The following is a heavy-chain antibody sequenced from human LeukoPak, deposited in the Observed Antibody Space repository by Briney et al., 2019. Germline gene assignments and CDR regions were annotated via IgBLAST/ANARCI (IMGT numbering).Heavy chain of an antibody. CDR1: GFTFSSYG. J-gene: IGHJ4*02. D-gene: IGHD6-13*01. CDR3: AKGIVAGPDY. CDR2: ISYDGSNK. Sequence: SGGSLRLSCAASGFTFSSYGMHWVRQAPGKGLEWVAVISYDGSNKYYADSVKGRFTISRDNSKNTLYLQMNSLRAEDTAVYYCAKGIVAGPDYWGRGTLVTVSS. V-gene: IGHV3-30*18.